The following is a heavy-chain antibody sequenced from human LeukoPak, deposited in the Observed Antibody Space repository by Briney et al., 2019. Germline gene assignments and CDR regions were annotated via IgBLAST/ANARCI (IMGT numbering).Heavy chain of an antibody. CDR3: TSHEYSSLPFDY. CDR1: GFTVSNAW. D-gene: IGHD6-6*01. J-gene: IGHJ4*02. Sequence: GGSLTLSCAASGFTVSNAWMSWVRQAPGKGLEWDGRIKSKTDGGTTDYAAPVKGRFTISRDDSKNTLYLQMNSLKTEDTAVFYCTSHEYSSLPFDYWGQGTLVTVSS. V-gene: IGHV3-15*01. CDR2: IKSKTDGGTT.